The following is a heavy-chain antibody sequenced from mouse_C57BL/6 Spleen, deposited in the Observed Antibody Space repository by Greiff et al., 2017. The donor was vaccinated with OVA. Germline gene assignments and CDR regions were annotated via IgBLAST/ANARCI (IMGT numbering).Heavy chain of an antibody. D-gene: IGHD1-1*01. V-gene: IGHV1-50*01. Sequence: VQLQQPGAELVKPGASVKLSCKASGYTFTSYWMQWVKQRPGQGLEWIGEIDPSDSYTNYNQKFKGKATLTVDTSSSTAYMQLSSLTSEDSAVYYCARELLLPFAYWGQGTLVTVSA. CDR1: GYTFTSYW. CDR2: IDPSDSYT. CDR3: ARELLLPFAY. J-gene: IGHJ3*01.